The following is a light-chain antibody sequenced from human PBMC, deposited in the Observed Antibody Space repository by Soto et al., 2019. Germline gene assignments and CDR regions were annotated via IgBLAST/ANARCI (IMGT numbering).Light chain of an antibody. J-gene: IGKJ1*01. Sequence: DIQMTQSPSSLSASVGDRVTITCRASQSISSKLNWYQQKSGKVHKLLIYSAYSLQSGVQSRFSGSGSGTDFTLTIGSLQPEDFATYYCKQSYRSPPTFGQGTKVDIK. V-gene: IGKV1-39*01. CDR2: SAY. CDR1: QSISSK. CDR3: KQSYRSPPT.